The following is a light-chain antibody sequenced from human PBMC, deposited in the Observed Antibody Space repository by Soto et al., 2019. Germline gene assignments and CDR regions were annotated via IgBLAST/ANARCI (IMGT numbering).Light chain of an antibody. J-gene: IGKJ2*01. CDR3: QQNYDVPYT. CDR1: PSIGSY. Sequence: QLTQSPSLLSASVGDRVTITCRASPSIGSYLNWYQHQPGEAPKLLIFAADTLKSGVPSRLSGSGFNKEFTLTVSSLQPEDFVTYYCQQNYDVPYTFGQGTRVEIK. CDR2: AAD. V-gene: IGKV1-39*01.